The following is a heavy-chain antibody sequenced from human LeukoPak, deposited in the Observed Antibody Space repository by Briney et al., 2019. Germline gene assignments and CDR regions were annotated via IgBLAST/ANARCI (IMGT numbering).Heavy chain of an antibody. Sequence: PGGSLRLSCAASGFTFRHYAMHWVRQAPGKGLEWVAVISFDGAHIYYVDSVKGRFLISRDNANYTLYLQMNNLTAEDTAIYYWARARGAYWGYWGRGPLVTVSS. V-gene: IGHV3-30*04. CDR1: GFTFRHYA. CDR3: ARARGAYWGY. CDR2: ISFDGAHI. J-gene: IGHJ4*02. D-gene: IGHD3-16*01.